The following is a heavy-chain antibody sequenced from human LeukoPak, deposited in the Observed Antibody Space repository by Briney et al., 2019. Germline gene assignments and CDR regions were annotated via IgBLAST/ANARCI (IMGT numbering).Heavy chain of an antibody. CDR2: ISGSGGST. Sequence: GGSLRLSCAASGFTFSSYAMSWVRQAPGKGLEWVSAISGSGGSTYYADSVKGRFTISRDNSKNTLYLQMNSLRAEDTAVYYCAKDIPYDSSGGTSAPDYWGQGTLVTVSS. V-gene: IGHV3-23*01. CDR3: AKDIPYDSSGGTSAPDY. D-gene: IGHD3-22*01. CDR1: GFTFSSYA. J-gene: IGHJ4*02.